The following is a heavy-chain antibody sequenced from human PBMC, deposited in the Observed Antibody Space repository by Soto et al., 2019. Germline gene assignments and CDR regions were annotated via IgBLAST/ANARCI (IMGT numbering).Heavy chain of an antibody. CDR2: IYWDDDK. CDR1: GFSLSTSGVG. D-gene: IGHD1-1*01. V-gene: IGHV2-5*02. CDR3: AYWNHRWQVRRDYYMDV. Sequence: GSGPTLVNPTQTLTLTCTFSGFSLSTSGVGVGWIRQPPGKALEWLALIYWDDDKRYSPSLKSRLTITKDTSKNQMVLTMTNMNPADTATYYCAYWNHRWQVRRDYYMDVWGKGTTVTVSS. J-gene: IGHJ6*03.